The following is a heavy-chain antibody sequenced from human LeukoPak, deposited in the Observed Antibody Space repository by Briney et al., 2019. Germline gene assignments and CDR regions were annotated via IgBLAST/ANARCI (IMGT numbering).Heavy chain of an antibody. CDR3: ARPVFCSSTRCTGAMDV. V-gene: IGHV4-59*12. J-gene: IGHJ6*01. Sequence: SETLSLTCTVSGGSISSYYWSWIRQPPGKGLEWIGYIYYSGSTNYNPSLKSRVTISVDRTKNQFSLKLSPVIAADTAVYYCARPVFCSSTRCTGAMDVWGQGTTVVVSS. CDR1: GGSISSYY. CDR2: IYYSGST. D-gene: IGHD2-2*01.